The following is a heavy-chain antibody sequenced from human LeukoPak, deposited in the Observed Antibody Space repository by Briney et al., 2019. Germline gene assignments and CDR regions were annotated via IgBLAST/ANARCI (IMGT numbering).Heavy chain of an antibody. Sequence: SETLSLTCTVSGGYISSYYWIWIRQPAGKGLEGIGRIYTSGNTNYNPSLQSRVTMSVDTSKNQFSLKLSSVTAADTAVYYCARAYGVYGDAFDIWCQGTMVTVSS. J-gene: IGHJ3*02. V-gene: IGHV4-4*07. CDR1: GGYISSYY. CDR3: ARAYGVYGDAFDI. D-gene: IGHD4-17*01. CDR2: IYTSGNT.